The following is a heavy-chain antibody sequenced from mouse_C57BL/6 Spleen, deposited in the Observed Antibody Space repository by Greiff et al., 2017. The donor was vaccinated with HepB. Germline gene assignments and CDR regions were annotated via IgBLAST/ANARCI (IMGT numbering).Heavy chain of an antibody. J-gene: IGHJ1*03. CDR3: ARGSSGYEDWYFDV. CDR2: INPNNGGT. CDR1: GYTFTDYN. Sequence: EVQLQESGPELVKPGASVKIPCKASGYTFTDYNMDWVKQSHGKSLEWIGDINPNNGGTIYNQKFKGKATLTVDKSSSTAYMELRSLTSEDTAVYYCARGSSGYEDWYFDVWGTGTTVTVSS. V-gene: IGHV1-18*01. D-gene: IGHD3-2*02.